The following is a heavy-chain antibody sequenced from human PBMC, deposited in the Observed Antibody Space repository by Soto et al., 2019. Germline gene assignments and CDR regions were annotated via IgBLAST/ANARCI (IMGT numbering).Heavy chain of an antibody. CDR2: IIPILGIA. CDR3: AISYYYDSGGYYLDPTYYYYGMDV. V-gene: IGHV1-69*02. D-gene: IGHD3-22*01. Sequence: SVKVSCKASGGTFSSYTISWVRQAPGQGLEWMGRIIPILGIANYAQKFQGWVTMTRDTSISTAYMELSRLRSDDTAVYYCAISYYYDSGGYYLDPTYYYYGMDVWGQGTTVTVSS. J-gene: IGHJ6*02. CDR1: GGTFSSYT.